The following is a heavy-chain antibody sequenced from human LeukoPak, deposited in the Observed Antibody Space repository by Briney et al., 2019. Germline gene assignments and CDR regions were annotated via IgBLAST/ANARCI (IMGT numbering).Heavy chain of an antibody. V-gene: IGHV4-4*07. J-gene: IGHJ5*02. Sequence: SETLSLTCTVSGGSISSYYWSWIRQPAGKGLEWIGRIYTSGSTNYNPSLKSRITMSVDTSKNQFSLKLSSVTAADTALYYCARGGLYYYDSNNWFDPWGQGTLATVSS. CDR3: ARGGLYYYDSNNWFDP. CDR2: IYTSGST. D-gene: IGHD3-22*01. CDR1: GGSISSYY.